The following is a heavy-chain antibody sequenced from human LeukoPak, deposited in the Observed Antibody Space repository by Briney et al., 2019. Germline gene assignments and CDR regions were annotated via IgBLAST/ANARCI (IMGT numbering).Heavy chain of an antibody. V-gene: IGHV4-34*01. Sequence: SETLSLTCAVYGGSFSGFYWSWIRQPPGKGLEWIGEINHSGSTNYNPSLKSRVTISVDTSKNQFSLKLSSVTAADTAAYYCARRSSMVRGRGFDPWGQGTLVTVSS. CDR2: INHSGST. J-gene: IGHJ5*02. D-gene: IGHD3-10*01. CDR3: ARRSSMVRGRGFDP. CDR1: GGSFSGFY.